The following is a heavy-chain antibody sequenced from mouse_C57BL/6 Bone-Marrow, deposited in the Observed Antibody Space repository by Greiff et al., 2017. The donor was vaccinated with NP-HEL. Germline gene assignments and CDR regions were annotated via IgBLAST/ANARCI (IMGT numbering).Heavy chain of an antibody. V-gene: IGHV3-8*01. D-gene: IGHD1-1*01. CDR1: GYSITSDY. CDR2: ISYSGST. Sequence: EVKLLESGPGLAKPSQTLSLTCSVTGYSITSDYWNWIRKFPGNKLEYMGYISYSGSTYYNPSLKSRISITRDTSKNQYYLQLNSVTTEDTATYYCARSPITTVVPHYYAMDYWGQGTSVTVSS. CDR3: ARSPITTVVPHYYAMDY. J-gene: IGHJ4*01.